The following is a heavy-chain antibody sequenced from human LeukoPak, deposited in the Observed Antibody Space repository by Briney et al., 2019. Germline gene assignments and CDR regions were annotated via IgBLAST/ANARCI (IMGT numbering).Heavy chain of an antibody. CDR1: GFTFSSYW. J-gene: IGHJ4*02. D-gene: IGHD3-10*01. CDR3: AKGRITMVRGYFDY. Sequence: GGSLRLSCAASGFTFSSYWMSWVRQAPGKGLEWVANIKQDGSEKYYVDSVKGRFTISRDNSKNTLYLQMNSLRAEDTAVYYCAKGRITMVRGYFDYWGQGTLVTVSS. CDR2: IKQDGSEK. V-gene: IGHV3-7*03.